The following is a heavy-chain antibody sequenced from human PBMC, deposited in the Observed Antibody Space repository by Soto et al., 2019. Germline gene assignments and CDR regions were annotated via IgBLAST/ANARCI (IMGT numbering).Heavy chain of an antibody. Sequence: GESLKISCKGSGYSFTIYWISWVRQMPGKGLEWMGRIDPSDSYTNYSPSFQGHVTISADKSISTAYLQWSSLKASDTAMYYCASKGSSYYYYYGMDVWGQGTTVTVSS. V-gene: IGHV5-10-1*01. CDR2: IDPSDSYT. D-gene: IGHD6-6*01. J-gene: IGHJ6*02. CDR3: ASKGSSYYYYYGMDV. CDR1: GYSFTIYW.